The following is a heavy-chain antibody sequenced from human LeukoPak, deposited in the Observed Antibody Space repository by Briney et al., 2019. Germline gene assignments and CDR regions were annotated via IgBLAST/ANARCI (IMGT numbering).Heavy chain of an antibody. D-gene: IGHD5-18*01. J-gene: IGHJ4*02. Sequence: ASVKVSCKASGYTFTSYGISWVRQAPGQGLEWMGWISAYNGNTNYAQKFQGRVSMTTDTSTRTAYMELTSLTSDDTAVYYCARVRGYSYGDFDCWGQGTLVTVSS. V-gene: IGHV1-18*01. CDR3: ARVRGYSYGDFDC. CDR1: GYTFTSYG. CDR2: ISAYNGNT.